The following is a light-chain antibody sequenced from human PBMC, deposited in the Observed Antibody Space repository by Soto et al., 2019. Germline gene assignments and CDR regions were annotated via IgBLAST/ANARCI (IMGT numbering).Light chain of an antibody. CDR3: AAWDDTLNVRI. CDR2: YDD. V-gene: IGLV1-36*01. J-gene: IGLJ2*01. CDR1: SSNIGNNA. Sequence: QSVLTQPPSVSEAPRQRVTISCSGSSSNIGNNAVNWYQQLPGKAPKLLIYYDDLLPSGVSDRFSGSKSGTSASLAISGLQSEDEADYYCAAWDDTLNVRIFGGG.